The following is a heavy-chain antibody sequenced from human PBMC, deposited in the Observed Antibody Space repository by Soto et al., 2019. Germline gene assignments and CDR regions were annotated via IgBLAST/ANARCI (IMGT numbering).Heavy chain of an antibody. D-gene: IGHD6-6*01. Sequence: SETLSLTCTVSGGSISSGGYYWSWIRQHPGKGLEWIGYIYYSGSTYYNPSLKSRVTISVDTSKNQFYLKLSSVTAADTAVYYCAREDSSSTGVALWMDVWGQGTRVTVSS. CDR3: AREDSSSTGVALWMDV. J-gene: IGHJ6*02. CDR1: GGSISSGGYY. V-gene: IGHV4-31*03. CDR2: IYYSGST.